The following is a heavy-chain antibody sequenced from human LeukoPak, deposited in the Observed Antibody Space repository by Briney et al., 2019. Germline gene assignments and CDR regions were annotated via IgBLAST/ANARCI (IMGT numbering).Heavy chain of an antibody. J-gene: IGHJ5*02. D-gene: IGHD2-2*02. CDR3: ARDGCSSTSCYKNWFDP. V-gene: IGHV4-39*07. Sequence: SETLSLTCTVSGGSISSSSYYWGWIRQPPGKGLEWIGSIYYSGSTHYNPSLKSRVTISVDTSKNQFSLKLSSVTAADTAVYYCARDGCSSTSCYKNWFDPWSQGTLVTVSS. CDR2: IYYSGST. CDR1: GGSISSSSYY.